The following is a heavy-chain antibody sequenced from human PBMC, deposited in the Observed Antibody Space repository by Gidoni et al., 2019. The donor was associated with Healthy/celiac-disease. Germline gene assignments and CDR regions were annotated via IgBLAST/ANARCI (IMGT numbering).Heavy chain of an antibody. Sequence: EVQLVESGGGLVQPGGSLKLSCAASGFTFSGSAMQWVRQASGKGLEWVGRIRSKANSYATAYAASVKGRFTISRDDSKNTAYLQMNSLKTEDTAVYYCTRPHDSVWGQGTLVTVSS. CDR3: TRPHDSV. D-gene: IGHD3-3*01. CDR1: GFTFSGSA. V-gene: IGHV3-73*01. CDR2: IRSKANSYAT. J-gene: IGHJ4*02.